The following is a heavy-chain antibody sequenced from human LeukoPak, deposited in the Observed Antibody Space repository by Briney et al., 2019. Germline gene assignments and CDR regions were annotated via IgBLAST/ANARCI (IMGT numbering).Heavy chain of an antibody. D-gene: IGHD4-17*01. J-gene: IGHJ4*02. CDR2: IYYSGRT. CDR3: ARDYYGERACEY. V-gene: IGHV4-59*01. CDR1: GGSISSYY. Sequence: SETLSLTCTVSGGSISSYYWSWIRQTPGKGLEWIGYIYYSGRTNYNPSLKSRATISVDTSKNQFSLKLSSVTAADTAVYYCARDYYGERACEYWGQGTLVIVSS.